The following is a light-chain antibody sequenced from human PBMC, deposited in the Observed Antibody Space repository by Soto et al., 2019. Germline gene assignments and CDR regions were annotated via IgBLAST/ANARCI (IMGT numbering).Light chain of an antibody. V-gene: IGKV3-20*01. Sequence: EIVLTQSPGTLSLSPGERATLSCRASQSVSSSYLAWYQQRPGQAPRLLIYGASNRATGIPDRFSGSGSGTDFTLTISRLEPEDFAVYYCQQYGSLPSWTFGQGTKVEIK. CDR3: QQYGSLPSWT. CDR1: QSVSSSY. J-gene: IGKJ1*01. CDR2: GAS.